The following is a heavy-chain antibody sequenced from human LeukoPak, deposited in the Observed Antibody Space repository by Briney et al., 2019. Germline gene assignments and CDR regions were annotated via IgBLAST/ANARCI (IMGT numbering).Heavy chain of an antibody. Sequence: GASVKVSCKASGGTFSSYAISWVRQAPGQGLEWMGWISAYNGNTNYAQKLQGRVTMTTDTSTSTAYMELRSLRSDDTAVYYCARDTETYDYVWGSYRYFDYWGQGTLVTVSS. CDR2: ISAYNGNT. V-gene: IGHV1-18*01. CDR3: ARDTETYDYVWGSYRYFDY. D-gene: IGHD3-16*02. CDR1: GGTFSSYA. J-gene: IGHJ4*02.